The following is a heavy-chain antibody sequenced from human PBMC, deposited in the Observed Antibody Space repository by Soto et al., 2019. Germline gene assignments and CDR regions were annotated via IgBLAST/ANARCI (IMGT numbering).Heavy chain of an antibody. V-gene: IGHV5-51*01. Sequence: GESLKISCKGSGYSFTSYWIGWVRQMPGKGLEWMGIIYPGDSDTRYSPSLQGQVTISADKSISTAYLQWSSLKASDTAMYYCARSVDSGSYYDYYYYGMDVWGQGTTVTVSS. D-gene: IGHD1-26*01. J-gene: IGHJ6*02. CDR3: ARSVDSGSYYDYYYYGMDV. CDR1: GYSFTSYW. CDR2: IYPGDSDT.